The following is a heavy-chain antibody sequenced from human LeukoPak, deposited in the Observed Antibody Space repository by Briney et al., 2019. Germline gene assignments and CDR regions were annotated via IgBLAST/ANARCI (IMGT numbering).Heavy chain of an antibody. CDR1: GYRFTAHI. Sequence: GASVKISCKASGYRFTAHIIHWVRRSPGQGLEWMGWVSPNSGGTHYAQKFQGRVTVTTDTSSNTAHMELRRLTSDDTAVYYCARGRQESCSAASCRLFENWGQGTLVTVSS. V-gene: IGHV1-2*02. J-gene: IGHJ4*02. CDR2: VSPNSGGT. D-gene: IGHD2-15*01. CDR3: ARGRQESCSAASCRLFEN.